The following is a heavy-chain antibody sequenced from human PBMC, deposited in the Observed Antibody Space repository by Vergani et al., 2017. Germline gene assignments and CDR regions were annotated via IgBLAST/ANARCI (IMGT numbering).Heavy chain of an antibody. V-gene: IGHV3-33*01. CDR3: AREQYYYGSGALDY. CDR2: IWYDGSNK. D-gene: IGHD3-10*01. J-gene: IGHJ4*02. Sequence: QVQLVESGGGVVQPGRSLRLSCAASGFTFSSYGMHWVRQAPGKGLEWVAVIWYDGSNKYYADYVKGRFTISRDNSKNTLYLQMNSLRAEDTAVYYCAREQYYYGSGALDYWGQGTLVTVSS. CDR1: GFTFSSYG.